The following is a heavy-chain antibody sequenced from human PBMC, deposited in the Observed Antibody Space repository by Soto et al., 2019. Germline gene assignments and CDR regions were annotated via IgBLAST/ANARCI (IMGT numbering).Heavy chain of an antibody. J-gene: IGHJ6*02. CDR2: ISGSGGST. CDR1: GFTFSSYA. Sequence: TVGSLRLSCAASGFTFSSYAMSWVRQAPGKGLEWVSAISGSGGSTYYADSVKGRFTISRDNSKNTLYLQMNSLRAEDTAVYYCAKLGVTGTLDYYYGMDVWGQGTTVTVSS. V-gene: IGHV3-23*01. D-gene: IGHD1-7*01. CDR3: AKLGVTGTLDYYYGMDV.